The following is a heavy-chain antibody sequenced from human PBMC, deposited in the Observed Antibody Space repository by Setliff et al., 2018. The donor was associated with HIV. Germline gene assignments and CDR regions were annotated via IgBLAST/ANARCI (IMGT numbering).Heavy chain of an antibody. V-gene: IGHV1-58*01. D-gene: IGHD2-2*01. Sequence: SVKVSCKASGFTFTSSAVQWVRQARGQRLEWIGWIVVGSGNTNYAQKFQERVTITRDMSTSTAYMELRSLRSDDTAVYYCARDHCSSSGCYEYSYYGMDVWGQGTTVTVSS. CDR3: ARDHCSSSGCYEYSYYGMDV. CDR1: GFTFTSSA. CDR2: IVVGSGNT. J-gene: IGHJ6*02.